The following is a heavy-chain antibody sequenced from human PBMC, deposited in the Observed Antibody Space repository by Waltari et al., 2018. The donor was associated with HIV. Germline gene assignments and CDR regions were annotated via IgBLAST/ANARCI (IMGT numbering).Heavy chain of an antibody. J-gene: IGHJ4*02. V-gene: IGHV3-66*01. CDR3: ARGDYRPFDY. D-gene: IGHD4-4*01. CDR2: SHHDGRT. CDR1: GFTVSNSF. Sequence: EVHLVESGGGLVQPGGSLRLSCAASGFTVSNSFMSWVRQAPGKGLEWGSSSHHDGRTYNANSVKGRLTISRDNSKNTLYLQMNSLRVEDTAVYYCARGDYRPFDYWGQGTLVTVSS.